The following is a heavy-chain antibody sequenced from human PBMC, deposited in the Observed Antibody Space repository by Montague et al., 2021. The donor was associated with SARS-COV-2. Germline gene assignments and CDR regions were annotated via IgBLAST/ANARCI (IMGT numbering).Heavy chain of an antibody. Sequence: SLRLSCAASGFTFRDYYMSWIRQAPGKGLEWVSYISSSGSTIYYXXSLKGRFTISRDNAKNSLYLQMNSLRAADTAVYYCAREYYDILTYYYGMDVWGQGTTVTVSS. J-gene: IGHJ6*02. D-gene: IGHD3-9*01. CDR1: GFTFRDYY. CDR3: AREYYDILTYYYGMDV. V-gene: IGHV3-11*01. CDR2: ISSSGSTI.